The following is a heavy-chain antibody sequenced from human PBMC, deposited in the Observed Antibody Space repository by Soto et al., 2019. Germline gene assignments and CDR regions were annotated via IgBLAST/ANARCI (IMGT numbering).Heavy chain of an antibody. Sequence: QVQLVQSGAEVKKPGSSVKVSCKASGGTFSSYAISWVRQAPGQGLEWMGGIIPIFGTANYAQKFQGRVTITADESTSAAYMELRGLRSEDTAVYYCAGGGEGWLRLSDWGLWGQGTLVTVSS. J-gene: IGHJ4*02. CDR3: AGGGEGWLRLSDWGL. D-gene: IGHD5-12*01. CDR1: GGTFSSYA. V-gene: IGHV1-69*01. CDR2: IIPIFGTA.